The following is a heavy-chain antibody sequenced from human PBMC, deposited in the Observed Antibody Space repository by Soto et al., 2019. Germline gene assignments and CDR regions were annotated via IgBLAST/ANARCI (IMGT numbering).Heavy chain of an antibody. CDR1: GGSISSGGYY. CDR3: ARGTGTEDYFDY. J-gene: IGHJ4*02. Sequence: SETLSLTCTVSGGSISSGGYYWSWIRQHPGKGLEWIGYIYYSGSTYYNPSLKSRVTISVDTSKNQFSLKLSSVTAADTAVYYCARGTGTEDYFDYWGQGTLVTVSS. CDR2: IYYSGST. V-gene: IGHV4-31*03. D-gene: IGHD1-1*01.